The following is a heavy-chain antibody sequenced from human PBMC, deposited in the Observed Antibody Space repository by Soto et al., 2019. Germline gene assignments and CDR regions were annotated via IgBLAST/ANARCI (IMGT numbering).Heavy chain of an antibody. CDR3: ARDQYYDFWSGYYSGHYYYGMDV. Sequence: QVQLVQSGAEVKKPGSSVKVSCKASGGTFSSYAISWVRQAPGQGLEWMGGIIPIFGTANYAQKFQGRVTITADKSTSTADMEVSSLRSEDTAVYYCARDQYYDFWSGYYSGHYYYGMDVWGQGTTVTVSS. D-gene: IGHD3-3*01. CDR2: IIPIFGTA. CDR1: GGTFSSYA. V-gene: IGHV1-69*06. J-gene: IGHJ6*02.